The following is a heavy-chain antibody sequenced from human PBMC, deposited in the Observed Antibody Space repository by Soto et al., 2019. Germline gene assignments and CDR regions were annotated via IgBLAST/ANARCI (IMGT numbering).Heavy chain of an antibody. Sequence: QVQLVQSGAEVKKPGASVKVSCKASGYTFTSYGISWVRQAPGQGLEWMGWISAYNGNTNYAQKLQGRVTMTTDTSTRTAYMELRRLRSDDTAVYYCARAEESIVGATDQFDYWGQGTLVTVP. V-gene: IGHV1-18*04. CDR1: GYTFTSYG. CDR2: ISAYNGNT. CDR3: ARAEESIVGATDQFDY. D-gene: IGHD1-26*01. J-gene: IGHJ4*02.